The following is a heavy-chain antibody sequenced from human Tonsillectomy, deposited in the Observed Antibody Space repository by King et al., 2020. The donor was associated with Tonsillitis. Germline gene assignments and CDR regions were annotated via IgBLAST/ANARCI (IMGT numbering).Heavy chain of an antibody. D-gene: IGHD4/OR15-4a*01. V-gene: IGHV4-34*01. J-gene: IGHJ5*02. CDR2: TNHTGST. CDR3: ASISEGHDHGTCAHYASNCFDP. CDR1: GGSFSDYY. Sequence: VQLQESGAGLLKPSETLSLTCAVYGGSFSDYYWTWIRQPPGKGLEWIGETNHTGSTNYNPSLKRRVTISVDTSKNQFSLKLSSVTAADTAVYYCASISEGHDHGTCAHYASNCFDPWGQGTLVTVSS.